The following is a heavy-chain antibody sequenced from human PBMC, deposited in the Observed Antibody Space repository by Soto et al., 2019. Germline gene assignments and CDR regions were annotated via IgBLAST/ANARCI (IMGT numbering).Heavy chain of an antibody. Sequence: EVQLVQSGAEVKKPGESLRISCKGSGYSFTSYWISWVRQMPGKGLEWMGRIDPSDSYTNYSPSFQGHVTISADKSIRXAYLQWSSLKASDTAMYYCAAPKQLSMGYYYGMDVWGQGTTVTVSS. J-gene: IGHJ6*02. CDR3: AAPKQLSMGYYYGMDV. V-gene: IGHV5-10-1*01. CDR1: GYSFTSYW. CDR2: IDPSDSYT. D-gene: IGHD2-2*01.